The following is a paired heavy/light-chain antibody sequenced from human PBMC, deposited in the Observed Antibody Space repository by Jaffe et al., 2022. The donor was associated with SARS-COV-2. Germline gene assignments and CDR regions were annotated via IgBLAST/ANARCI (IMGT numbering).Light chain of an antibody. Sequence: EIVLTQSPGTLSLSPGERATLSCRASQSVSSSYLAWYQQKPGQAPRLLIYSASNRAIGIPDRFSGSGSGTDFTLTISRLEPDDFAVYYCQQYRSSPFTFGPGTKVDIK. V-gene: IGKV3-20*01. CDR1: QSVSSSY. CDR2: SAS. J-gene: IGKJ3*01. CDR3: QQYRSSPFT.
Heavy chain of an antibody. CDR3: ARDRGPMIVGDKTMDV. V-gene: IGHV3-33*01. Sequence: QVQLVESGGGVVQPGRSLRLSCAASRFTFSSYGMHWVRQAPGKGLEWVAVIWYDGSEKYYSNSVKGRFTISRDNSKNTLYLQMNSLRAEDTAVYYCARDRGPMIVGDKTMDVWGQGTTVIVSS. CDR1: RFTFSSYG. CDR2: IWYDGSEK. J-gene: IGHJ6*02. D-gene: IGHD3-22*01.